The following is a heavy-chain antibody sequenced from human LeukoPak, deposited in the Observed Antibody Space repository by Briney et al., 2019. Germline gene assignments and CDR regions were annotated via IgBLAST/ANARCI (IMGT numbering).Heavy chain of an antibody. CDR1: GYTFTSYD. J-gene: IGHJ3*02. CDR3: ARALTSSGSYLSGAFDI. CDR2: MNPNSGNT. Sequence: GASVKVSCKASGYTFTSYDINWVRQATGQGLEWMGWMNPNSGNTGYAQKFQGRVTMTRNTSISTAYMELSSLRSEDTAVYYCARALTSSGSYLSGAFDIWGQGTMVTVSS. D-gene: IGHD1-26*01. V-gene: IGHV1-8*01.